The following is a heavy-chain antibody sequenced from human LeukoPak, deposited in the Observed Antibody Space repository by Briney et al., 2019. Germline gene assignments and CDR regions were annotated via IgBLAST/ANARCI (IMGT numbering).Heavy chain of an antibody. D-gene: IGHD4-23*01. CDR1: AYTFTSYG. J-gene: IGHJ4*02. Sequence: AAVQVFCKASAYTFTSYGISQVRQPPRHGVEWMGWSRDYNGNTNYAQNLQGRVSMTTDTSKSTAYMELRSLRSDDAAVYYCARCTGHGGNSALDYWGQGTLVTVSS. CDR3: ARCTGHGGNSALDY. V-gene: IGHV1-18*04. CDR2: SRDYNGNT.